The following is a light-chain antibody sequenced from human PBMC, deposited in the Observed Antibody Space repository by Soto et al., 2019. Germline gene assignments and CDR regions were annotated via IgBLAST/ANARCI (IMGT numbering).Light chain of an antibody. CDR1: SSDVGGYNY. Sequence: QSVLTQPASVSGSPGQSITISCTGTSSDVGGYNYVSWYQQHPGKAPKVMIYEVSNRPSGVSNRFSGSKSGNTASLTISGLQAEDEADYYCSSYVSSNTYVLGSGTKVTVL. CDR2: EVS. J-gene: IGLJ1*01. V-gene: IGLV2-14*01. CDR3: SSYVSSNTYV.